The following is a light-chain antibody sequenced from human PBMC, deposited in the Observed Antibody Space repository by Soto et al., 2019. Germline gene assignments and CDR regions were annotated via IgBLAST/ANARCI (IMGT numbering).Light chain of an antibody. CDR2: DAS. CDR1: QSVSSY. V-gene: IGKV3-15*01. CDR3: LQYSTWPPLYT. J-gene: IGKJ2*01. Sequence: EIVMTQSPATLSVSLGERVTLSCRASQSVSSYLAWYQQKPGQVPRLLISDASTRATDIPDRFSSSGSGTDFTLTISSLQSTDLAVYYCLQYSTWPPLYTFGQGTKLEIK.